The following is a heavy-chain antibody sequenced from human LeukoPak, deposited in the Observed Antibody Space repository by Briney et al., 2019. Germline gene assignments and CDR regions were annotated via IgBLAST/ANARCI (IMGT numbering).Heavy chain of an antibody. Sequence: SSETLSLTCTVSGGSISSYYWSWIRQPPGKGLEWIGYIYYSGSTNYNPSLKSRVTISVDTSKNQFSLKLSSVTAADTPVYYCARLNPIVATTYYFDYWGQGTLVTVSS. V-gene: IGHV4-59*08. J-gene: IGHJ4*02. CDR1: GGSISSYY. CDR2: IYYSGST. CDR3: ARLNPIVATTYYFDY. D-gene: IGHD5-12*01.